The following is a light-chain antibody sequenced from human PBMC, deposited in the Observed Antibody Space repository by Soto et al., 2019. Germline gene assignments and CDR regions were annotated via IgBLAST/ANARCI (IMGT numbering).Light chain of an antibody. V-gene: IGLV2-14*01. CDR2: EVT. CDR1: MRDVGAYNL. CDR3: TSYRRPDSWV. Sequence: QSALTQPASVSGSPGQSITISCAGTMRDVGAYNLVSWYQQHPGRAPQLIIYEVTNRPSGVSNRFSGSKSGNTASLTISGLQAEDEGDYYCTSYRRPDSWVFGGGTKLTVL. J-gene: IGLJ3*02.